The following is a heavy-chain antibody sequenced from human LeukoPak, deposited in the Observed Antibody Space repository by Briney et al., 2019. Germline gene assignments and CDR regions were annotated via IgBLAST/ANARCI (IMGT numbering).Heavy chain of an antibody. CDR2: ISRNGGTT. D-gene: IGHD3-16*01. V-gene: IGHV3-43*01. Sequence: PGGSLRLSCAASGLTFYEYTMHWVRQGPGKGLEWVSLISRNGGTTKYADSVKGRFIISRDNSKNSLYLQMHSLRTEDTAVYFCAKGDKMLTWRRTYNRFDPWGQGTLVTVSS. CDR1: GLTFYEYT. CDR3: AKGDKMLTWRRTYNRFDP. J-gene: IGHJ5*02.